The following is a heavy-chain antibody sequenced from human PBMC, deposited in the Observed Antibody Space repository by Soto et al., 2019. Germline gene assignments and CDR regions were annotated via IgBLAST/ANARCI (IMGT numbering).Heavy chain of an antibody. J-gene: IGHJ4*02. CDR1: GGSISSRSHH. Sequence: QLQLQESGPGLVKPSETLSLTCTVSGGSISSRSHHWGWIRQAPGRGLEWIGTISDSGNTYSNSSLRGRVTMSVDPAKNQFSLRLTSVTAADTAVYYCARRDYIGSYHFDYWGQGALVTVSS. CDR3: ARRDYIGSYHFDY. CDR2: ISDSGNT. V-gene: IGHV4-39*01. D-gene: IGHD1-26*01.